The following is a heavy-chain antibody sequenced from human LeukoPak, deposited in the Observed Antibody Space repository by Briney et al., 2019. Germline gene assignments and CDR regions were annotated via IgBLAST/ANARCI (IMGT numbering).Heavy chain of an antibody. CDR3: AKDLNGYFDY. J-gene: IGHJ4*02. D-gene: IGHD2-8*01. V-gene: IGHV3-9*01. CDR2: ISWNSGSI. Sequence: PGGSLGLSCAASGFTFDDYAMHWVRQAPGKGLEWVSGISWNSGSIGYADSVKGRFTISRDNAKNSLYLQMNSLRAEDTALYYCAKDLNGYFDYWGQGTLVTVSS. CDR1: GFTFDDYA.